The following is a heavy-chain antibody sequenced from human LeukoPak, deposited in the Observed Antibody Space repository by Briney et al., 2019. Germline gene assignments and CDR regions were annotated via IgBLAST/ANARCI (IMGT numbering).Heavy chain of an antibody. CDR2: ISGSSDNT. D-gene: IGHD6-13*01. CDR1: GFTFTVYA. Sequence: GGSLRLSCAASGFTFTVYAMSWVRQAPGKGLEWVSAISGSSDNTYFADSVKGRFTISRDNSKNTVSLQMNSLRAEDTAVHYCARDGGNSWDYWGQGTLVTVSS. J-gene: IGHJ4*02. CDR3: ARDGGNSWDY. V-gene: IGHV3-23*01.